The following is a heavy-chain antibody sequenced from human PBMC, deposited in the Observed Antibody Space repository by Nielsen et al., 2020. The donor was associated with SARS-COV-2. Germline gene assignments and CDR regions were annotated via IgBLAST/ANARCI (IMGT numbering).Heavy chain of an antibody. CDR2: ISYDGSNK. V-gene: IGHV3-30*18. Sequence: GESLKISCAASGFTFSSYGMHWVRQATGKGLEWVAVISYDGSNKYYADSVKGRFTISRDNSKNTLYLQMNSLRAEDTAVYYCAKGGSKGYVAAATSIDYWGQGTLVTVSS. J-gene: IGHJ4*02. CDR3: AKGGSKGYVAAATSIDY. D-gene: IGHD2-15*01. CDR1: GFTFSSYG.